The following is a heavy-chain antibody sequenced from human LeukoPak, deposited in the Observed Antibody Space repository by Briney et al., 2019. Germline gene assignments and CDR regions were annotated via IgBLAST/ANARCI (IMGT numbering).Heavy chain of an antibody. CDR1: GGSISSYY. CDR2: IYYSGST. J-gene: IGHJ3*02. Sequence: SETLSLTCTVSGGSISSYYWSWIRQPPGKGLEWIGYIYYSGSTNYNPSLKSRVTISVDTSKNQFSLKLSSVTAADTAVYYCARRSTGLNAFDIWGQGTMVTVSS. CDR3: ARRSTGLNAFDI. V-gene: IGHV4-59*01. D-gene: IGHD5-24*01.